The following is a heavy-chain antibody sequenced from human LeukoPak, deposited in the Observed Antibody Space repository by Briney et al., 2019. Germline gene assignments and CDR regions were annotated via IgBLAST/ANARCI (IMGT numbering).Heavy chain of an antibody. CDR3: ARGPYSSGSYY. D-gene: IGHD3-10*01. CDR1: GGSISSVDYY. CDR2: IYYSGTT. V-gene: IGHV4-30-4*01. Sequence: PSQTLSLTCTVSGGSISSVDYYWSWIRQPPGKGLEWIGYIYYSGTTYYNPSLKSRVTISVDTSKNQFSLKLTSVTAADTAVYYCARGPYSSGSYYWGQGTLVTVSS. J-gene: IGHJ4*02.